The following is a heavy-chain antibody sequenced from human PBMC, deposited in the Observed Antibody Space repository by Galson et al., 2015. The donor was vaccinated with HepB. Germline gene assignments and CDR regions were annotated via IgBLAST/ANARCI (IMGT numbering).Heavy chain of an antibody. CDR1: GFTFDDYG. CDR2: INWNGGST. V-gene: IGHV3-20*04. Sequence: SLRLSCAASGFTFDDYGMSWVRQAPGKGLEWVSGINWNGGSTGYADSVKGRFTISRDNAKNSLYLQMNSLRAEDTALCYCARATEIDTSFDYWGQGTLVTVSS. CDR3: ARATEIDTSFDY. J-gene: IGHJ4*02. D-gene: IGHD3-9*01.